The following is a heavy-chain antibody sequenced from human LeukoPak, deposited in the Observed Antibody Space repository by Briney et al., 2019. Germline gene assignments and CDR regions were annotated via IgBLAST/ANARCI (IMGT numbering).Heavy chain of an antibody. CDR3: ARRRPPFISDSNDYPHAFDM. J-gene: IGHJ3*02. D-gene: IGHD3-16*01. Sequence: SDTLSLTCIVSGGSISRFFWTWIRQSPGRGLEWIGYVHHSGGDNYIPSYNPSLKSRATISVETSKNQFSLQLTSVTATDTAVYFCARRRPPFISDSNDYPHAFDMWGQGTRVIVSA. V-gene: IGHV4-59*08. CDR2: VHHSGGDNYIP. CDR1: GGSISRFF.